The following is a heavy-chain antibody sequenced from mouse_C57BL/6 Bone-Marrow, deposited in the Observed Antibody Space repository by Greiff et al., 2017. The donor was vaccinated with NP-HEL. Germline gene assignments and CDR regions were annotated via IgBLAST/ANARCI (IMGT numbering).Heavy chain of an antibody. CDR1: GYTFTSYW. J-gene: IGHJ4*01. D-gene: IGHD1-1*01. CDR3: AREGDYGSIYAMDY. V-gene: IGHV1-69*01. CDR2: IDPSDSYT. Sequence: QVQLQQPGAELVMPGASVKLSCKASGYTFTSYWMHWVKQRPGQGLEWIGEIDPSDSYTNYNQKFKGKSTLTVDKSCSTAYMQLSSLTSEDSAVYYCAREGDYGSIYAMDYWGQGTSVTVSS.